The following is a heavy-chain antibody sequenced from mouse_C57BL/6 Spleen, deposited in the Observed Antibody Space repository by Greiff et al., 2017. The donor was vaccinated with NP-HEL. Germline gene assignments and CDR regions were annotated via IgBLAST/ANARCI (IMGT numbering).Heavy chain of an antibody. V-gene: IGHV1-61*01. Sequence: QVQLQQPGAELVRPGSSVKLSCKASGYTFTSYWMDWVKQRPGQGLEWIGNIYPSDSETHYNQKFKDKATLTVDKSSSTAYMQLSSLTSEDSAVYYCARKIGFDYDGSSPYYFDYRGQGTTLTVSS. CDR1: GYTFTSYW. CDR2: IYPSDSET. CDR3: ARKIGFDYDGSSPYYFDY. D-gene: IGHD1-1*01. J-gene: IGHJ2*01.